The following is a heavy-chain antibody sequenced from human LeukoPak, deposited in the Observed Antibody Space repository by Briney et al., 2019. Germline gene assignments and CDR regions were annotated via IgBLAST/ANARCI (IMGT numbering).Heavy chain of an antibody. D-gene: IGHD3-10*01. Sequence: SETLSLTCTASGGSISSGGYYWSWIRQHPGKGLEWIGYIYYSGSTYYNPSLKSRVTISVDTSKNQFSLKLGSVTAADTAVYYCARGSWFGELGDYWGQGTLVTVSS. CDR2: IYYSGST. CDR3: ARGSWFGELGDY. J-gene: IGHJ4*02. CDR1: GGSISSGGYY. V-gene: IGHV4-31*03.